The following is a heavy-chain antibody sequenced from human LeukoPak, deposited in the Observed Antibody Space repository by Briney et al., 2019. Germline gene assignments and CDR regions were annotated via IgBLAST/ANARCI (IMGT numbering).Heavy chain of an antibody. J-gene: IGHJ5*01. D-gene: IGHD2-8*02. CDR3: ARDIAHCTGDMCDDIRFDS. Sequence: PGRSLRLSCAASGFTFGIYAMNWVRHAPGKGLECVSYIGPNGSNIYYADSVEGRFTISRDNAKDSLYLQMNSLRAEDTAVYYCARDIAHCTGDMCDDIRFDSWGQGTLVTVSS. CDR1: GFTFGIYA. V-gene: IGHV3-48*03. CDR2: IGPNGSNI.